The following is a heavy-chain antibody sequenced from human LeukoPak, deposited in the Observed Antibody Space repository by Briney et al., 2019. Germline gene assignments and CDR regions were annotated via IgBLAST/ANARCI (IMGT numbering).Heavy chain of an antibody. CDR3: ARDQYLATTGGPFDP. Sequence: GRSLRLSCAASGFTFSSYGMHWVRQAPGQGLEGVAVIWYDGSNKYYADSVKGRFTISRDNSKNTLYLQMNSLRAEDTAVYYCARDQYLATTGGPFDPWGQGTLVTVSS. D-gene: IGHD5-24*01. V-gene: IGHV3-33*01. CDR2: IWYDGSNK. J-gene: IGHJ5*02. CDR1: GFTFSSYG.